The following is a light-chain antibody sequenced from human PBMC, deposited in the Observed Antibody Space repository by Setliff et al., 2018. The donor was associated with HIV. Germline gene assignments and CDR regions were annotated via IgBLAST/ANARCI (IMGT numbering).Light chain of an antibody. J-gene: IGLJ1*01. CDR2: QAS. Sequence: QSGLAQPPSVPGSPGQSITIPCSGTRNDVGRYDLVSWYQQHPGKAPKPMIYQASRRPSGVSNRFSASKPGNTASLTISGLQAEDEADYYCCSNTGSNTYVFGTGTKVTVL. CDR1: RNDVGRYDL. V-gene: IGLV2-23*01. CDR3: CSNTGSNTYV.